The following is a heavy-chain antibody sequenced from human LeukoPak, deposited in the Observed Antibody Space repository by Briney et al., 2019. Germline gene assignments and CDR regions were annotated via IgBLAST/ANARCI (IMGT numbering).Heavy chain of an antibody. D-gene: IGHD1-14*01. J-gene: IGHJ4*02. CDR1: GFLFSRYW. CDR3: ARDSFETDIDY. CDR2: IKEGGSEK. V-gene: IGHV3-7*01. Sequence: GGSLRPSCAASGFLFSRYWMSWVRQAPGKGLEWVANIKEGGSEKYYVESMKGRFTISRDNVKNSLYLQINSLRAEDTAVYYCARDSFETDIDYWGQGTLVTVSS.